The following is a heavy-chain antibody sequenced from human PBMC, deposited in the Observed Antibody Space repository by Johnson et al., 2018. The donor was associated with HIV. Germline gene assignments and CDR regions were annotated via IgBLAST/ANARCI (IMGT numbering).Heavy chain of an antibody. D-gene: IGHD6-19*01. CDR2: ISYVETNK. CDR3: AREKTTGWYEDAFDI. J-gene: IGHJ3*02. Sequence: QVQLVESGGGVIQPGRSLRLSCAASAFTFRTYSMHWVRQPPGKGLEWVAAISYVETNKYYADSVKGRFTISRDNSKNTLYLHMTSLRADDTAVYYCAREKTTGWYEDAFDIWGHGTRVTVSS. CDR1: AFTFRTYS. V-gene: IGHV3-30-3*01.